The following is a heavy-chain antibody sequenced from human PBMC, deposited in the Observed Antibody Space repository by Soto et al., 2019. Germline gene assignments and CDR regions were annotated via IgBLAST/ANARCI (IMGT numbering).Heavy chain of an antibody. V-gene: IGHV4-31*03. CDR2: TFYSGTT. J-gene: IGHJ5*02. Sequence: QVQLQESGPGLVNPSQTLSLTCTVSGGSISSGGYYWSWLRQHPGKGLEWIGYTFYSGTTYYNPSLKSRTIISVDTSTNQSPLTLSSLTAADTAVYYCARVQPYDYGANSGWLDPWGQGTLVTVSS. CDR1: GGSISSGGYY. D-gene: IGHD3-16*01. CDR3: ARVQPYDYGANSGWLDP.